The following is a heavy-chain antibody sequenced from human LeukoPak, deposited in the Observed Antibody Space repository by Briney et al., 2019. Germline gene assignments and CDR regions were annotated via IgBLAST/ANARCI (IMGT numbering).Heavy chain of an antibody. CDR1: GYTFTGYY. CDR2: INPNSGGT. V-gene: IGHV1-2*02. CDR3: ARPSEGHYYGSGSYLNY. Sequence: ASVKVSCKASGYTFTGYYMHWVRQAPGQGLEWMGWINPNSGGTNYAQKFQGRVTMTRDTSISTAYMELSRLRSDDTAVYYCARPSEGHYYGSGSYLNYWGQGTLVTVSS. D-gene: IGHD3-10*01. J-gene: IGHJ4*02.